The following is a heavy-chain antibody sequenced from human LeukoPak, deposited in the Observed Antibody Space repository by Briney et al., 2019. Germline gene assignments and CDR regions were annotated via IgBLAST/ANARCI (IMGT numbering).Heavy chain of an antibody. J-gene: IGHJ4*02. CDR1: GFTFSSYA. V-gene: IGHV3-23*01. D-gene: IGHD6-19*01. CDR3: ARDEQWQTFDY. CDR2: ISGSGSST. Sequence: GGSLRLSCAASGFTFSSYAMSWVRQAPGKGLEWVAVISGSGSSTYYADSVKGRFTISRDNSKNTLYLQTNSLRAEDTAVYYCARDEQWQTFDYWGQGTLVTVSS.